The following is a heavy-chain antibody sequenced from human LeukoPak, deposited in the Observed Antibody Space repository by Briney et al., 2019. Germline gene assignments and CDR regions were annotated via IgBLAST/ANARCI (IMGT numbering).Heavy chain of an antibody. Sequence: SGTLSLTCTVSGGTISSGGYYWSWMGQHPGKGLAWIGYSYYSGSNYYNPSLKSRVTISVDTSKNQFSLKLSSVTAADTAVYYCARGRGYTYFDYWGQGTLVTVSS. CDR3: ARGRGYTYFDY. V-gene: IGHV4-31*03. D-gene: IGHD5-18*01. CDR1: GGTISSGGYY. J-gene: IGHJ4*02. CDR2: SYYSGSN.